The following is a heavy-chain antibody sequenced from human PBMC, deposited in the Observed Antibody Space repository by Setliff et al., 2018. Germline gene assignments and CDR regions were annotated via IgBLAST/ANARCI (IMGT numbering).Heavy chain of an antibody. V-gene: IGHV1-18*01. CDR3: SRLVRFCTKISCQRLLGDDY. J-gene: IGHJ4*02. D-gene: IGHD2-2*01. CDR2: IGVYSGNT. CDR1: GYTFRQSI. Sequence: ASVKVSCKASGYTFRQSIVSWVRQAPGQGLEWLGWIGVYSGNTYSAQRFQGRVSLTTDESTNTAYLEFKSLRSDDTAIYYCSRLVRFCTKISCQRLLGDDYWGQGTLVTVSS.